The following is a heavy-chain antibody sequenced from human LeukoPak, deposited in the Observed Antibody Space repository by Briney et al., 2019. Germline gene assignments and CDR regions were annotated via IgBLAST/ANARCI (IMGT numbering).Heavy chain of an antibody. CDR2: INHSGST. J-gene: IGHJ4*02. D-gene: IGHD3-10*01. CDR3: ASAPVSVRVIDY. Sequence: SETLSLTCDVYGWTFSGYYWSWIRQPPGKGLEWIGEINHSGSTNYNPSLKSRVTISVDTSKNQFSLKLSSVTAADTAVYYCASAPVSVRVIDYWGQGTLVTVSS. V-gene: IGHV4-34*01. CDR1: GWTFSGYY.